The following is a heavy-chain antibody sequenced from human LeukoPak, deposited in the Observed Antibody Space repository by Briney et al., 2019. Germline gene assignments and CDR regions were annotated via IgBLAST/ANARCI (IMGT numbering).Heavy chain of an antibody. CDR1: GGSISTYY. V-gene: IGHV4-59*01. J-gene: IGHJ5*02. CDR3: ARDKAHSYGRYFDP. D-gene: IGHD5-18*01. CDR2: IYNGNT. Sequence: SETLSLTCSVAGGSISTYYWNWIRQTPGKGLEWIGHIYNGNTDYNPSLKSRVTISVDTSKNQFSLRLTSVTAADPAVYYCARDKAHSYGRYFDPWGQGALVIVSS.